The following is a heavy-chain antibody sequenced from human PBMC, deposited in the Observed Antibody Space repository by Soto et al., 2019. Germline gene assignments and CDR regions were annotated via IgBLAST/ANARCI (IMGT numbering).Heavy chain of an antibody. CDR1: GYTFSAFY. V-gene: IGHV1-2*02. CDR2: INPSNEIT. D-gene: IGHD1-26*01. CDR3: MRGGWGDSPIDY. Sequence: QVQLEQSGTEVKKVGASVKVSCKTSGYTFSAFYVHWARLAPGRGFEWLGWINPSNEITTFSQSFQGRVTMTRDTSTNTVHMELNSLTFYDTAVYYCMRGGWGDSPIDYWGQGTQVIVSS. J-gene: IGHJ4*02.